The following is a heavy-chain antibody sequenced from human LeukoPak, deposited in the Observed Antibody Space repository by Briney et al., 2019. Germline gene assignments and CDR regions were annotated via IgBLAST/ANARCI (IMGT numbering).Heavy chain of an antibody. CDR1: GGSFSGYY. Sequence: SETLSLTCAVYGGSFSGYYWSWIRQPPGKGLEWIGEINHSGSTNYNPSLKSRVTISVDTSKNQFSLKLSSVTAADTAVYYCARDGHSSGWYGLGYYYYYMDVWGKGATVTVSS. CDR3: ARDGHSSGWYGLGYYYYYMDV. V-gene: IGHV4-34*01. D-gene: IGHD6-19*01. J-gene: IGHJ6*03. CDR2: INHSGST.